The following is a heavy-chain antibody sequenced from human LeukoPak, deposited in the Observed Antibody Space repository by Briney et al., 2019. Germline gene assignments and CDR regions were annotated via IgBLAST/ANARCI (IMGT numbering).Heavy chain of an antibody. CDR2: ISSSSSTI. J-gene: IGHJ4*02. Sequence: PGGSLRLSCAASGFTFSSYSMTWVRQAPGKGLEWVSYISSSSSTIYYADSVKGRFTISRDNAKNSLYLQMNSLRDEDTAVYYCARDDTDSSGYYYAGWSQGTLVTVSS. CDR1: GFTFSSYS. D-gene: IGHD3-22*01. CDR3: ARDDTDSSGYYYAG. V-gene: IGHV3-48*02.